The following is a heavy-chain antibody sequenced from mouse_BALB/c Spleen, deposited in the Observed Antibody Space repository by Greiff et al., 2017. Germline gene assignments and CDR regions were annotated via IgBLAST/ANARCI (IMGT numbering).Heavy chain of an antibody. Sequence: EVKLMESGGGLVKPGGSLKLSCAASGFTFSSYAMSWVRQTPEKRLEWVATISSGGSYTYYPDSVKGRFTISRDNAKNTLYLQMSSLRSEDTAMYYCARYRYDYAMDYWGQGTSVTVSS. CDR1: GFTFSSYA. V-gene: IGHV5-9-3*01. D-gene: IGHD2-14*01. CDR3: ARYRYDYAMDY. J-gene: IGHJ4*01. CDR2: ISSGGSYT.